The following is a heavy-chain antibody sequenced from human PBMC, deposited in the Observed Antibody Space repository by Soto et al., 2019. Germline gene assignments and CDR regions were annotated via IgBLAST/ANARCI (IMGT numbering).Heavy chain of an antibody. CDR1: GYNFSRYW. D-gene: IGHD6-13*01. CDR2: IYPGDSDT. CDR3: ARHGTFAAAGTNYYYGMDV. V-gene: IGHV5-51*01. Sequence: GESLKISCQGSGYNFSRYWIGWVRQMPGKGLEWMGIIYPGDSDTRYSPSFQGQVTISADKSISTAYLQWSSLKASDTAMYYCARHGTFAAAGTNYYYGMDVWGQGTTVTVSS. J-gene: IGHJ6*02.